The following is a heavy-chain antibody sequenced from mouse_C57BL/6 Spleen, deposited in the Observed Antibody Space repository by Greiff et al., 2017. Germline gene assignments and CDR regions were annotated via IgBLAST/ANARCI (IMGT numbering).Heavy chain of an antibody. Sequence: EVKVEESEGGLAQPGSSMKLSCTASGFTFSDYYMAWVRQVPEKGLEWVANINYDGSSTYYLDSLKSRFIISADNSKNILYLQMSSLKSEDTATYYCASEITTVVATRYFDVWGTGTTVTVSS. V-gene: IGHV5-16*01. CDR2: INYDGSST. CDR3: ASEITTVVATRYFDV. D-gene: IGHD1-1*01. CDR1: GFTFSDYY. J-gene: IGHJ1*03.